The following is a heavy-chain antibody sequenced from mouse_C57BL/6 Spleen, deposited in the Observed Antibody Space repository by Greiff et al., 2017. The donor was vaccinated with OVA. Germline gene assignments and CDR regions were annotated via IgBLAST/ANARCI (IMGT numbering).Heavy chain of an antibody. CDR2: ISSGSSTI. J-gene: IGHJ2*01. D-gene: IGHD1-1*01. CDR3: ARRFITTVVATGFDY. V-gene: IGHV5-17*01. Sequence: EVKVIESGGGLVKPGGSLKLSCAASGFTFSDYGMHWVRQAPEKGLEWVAYISSGSSTIYYADTVKGRFTISRDNAKNTLFLQMTSLRSEDTAMYYCARRFITTVVATGFDYWGQGTTLTVSS. CDR1: GFTFSDYG.